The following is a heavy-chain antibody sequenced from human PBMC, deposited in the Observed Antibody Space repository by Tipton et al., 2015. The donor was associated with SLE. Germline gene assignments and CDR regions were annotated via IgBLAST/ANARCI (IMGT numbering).Heavy chain of an antibody. J-gene: IGHJ4*02. CDR2: INIDGSGT. CDR1: GFTFSSHW. CDR3: VRGGFGSGLDC. D-gene: IGHD3-10*01. V-gene: IGHV3-74*01. Sequence: GSLRLSCAASGFTFSSHWMHWVRQAPGKGLVWVSQINIDGSGTTYADSVKGRFTLSRDNAKNAVYLQMNSLRAEDTAVYYCVRGGFGSGLDCWGQGTLVTVSP.